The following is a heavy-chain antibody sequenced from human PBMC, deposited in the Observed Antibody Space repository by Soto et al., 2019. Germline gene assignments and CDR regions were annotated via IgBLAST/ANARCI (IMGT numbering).Heavy chain of an antibody. D-gene: IGHD3-10*01. J-gene: IGHJ4*02. CDR2: ISSSGSTA. CDR3: TRAAWFPYLSFY. V-gene: IGHV3-48*03. Sequence: SGGSLRLSCAASGFTFSRFELHWVRQAPGKGLGWISYISSSGSTAYYASSVEGRFTISRDNANNSVYLQMDSLRAEDTALYYCTRAAWFPYLSFYWGQGALVTAPQ. CDR1: GFTFSRFE.